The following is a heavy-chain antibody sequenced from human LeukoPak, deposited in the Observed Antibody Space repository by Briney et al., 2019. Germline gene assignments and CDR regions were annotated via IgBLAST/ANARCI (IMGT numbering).Heavy chain of an antibody. CDR1: GGSISSYY. D-gene: IGHD1-26*01. J-gene: IGHJ4*02. Sequence: SETLSLTCTVSGGSISSYYWSWIRQPPGKGLEWIGYIYYSGSTNYNPSLKSRVTISVDTSKNQFSLKLSSVTAADTAVYYCAGTPGSYFDYWGQGTLVTVSS. CDR2: IYYSGST. V-gene: IGHV4-59*01. CDR3: AGTPGSYFDY.